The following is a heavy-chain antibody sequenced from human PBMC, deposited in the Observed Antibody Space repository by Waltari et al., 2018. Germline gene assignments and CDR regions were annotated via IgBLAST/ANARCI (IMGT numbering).Heavy chain of an antibody. Sequence: VQLVESGGGLVQPGGCLRLSCAASGFTFSGYEMNWVRHTPGKGLEWISYISNSDSTIYYADSVKGRFTISRDNAKNSLYLQINSLRVEDTAVYYCAPGLLWFGAWGQGTLVTVSS. V-gene: IGHV3-48*03. D-gene: IGHD1-26*01. J-gene: IGHJ5*02. CDR2: ISNSDSTI. CDR3: APGLLWFGA. CDR1: GFTFSGYE.